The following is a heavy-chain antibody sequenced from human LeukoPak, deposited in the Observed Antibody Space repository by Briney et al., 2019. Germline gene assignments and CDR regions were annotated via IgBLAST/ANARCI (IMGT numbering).Heavy chain of an antibody. D-gene: IGHD6-13*01. V-gene: IGHV1-18*01. Sequence: ASVKVSCKASGYTFTSYGISWVRQAPGQGLEWMGWISAYNGNTNYAQKLQGRVTMTTDTSTSTAYMELRSLRSDDTAVYYCARDRDSYSSSWYEYYYYYGMDVWGQGTTVTVSS. CDR1: GYTFTSYG. CDR2: ISAYNGNT. J-gene: IGHJ6*02. CDR3: ARDRDSYSSSWYEYYYYYGMDV.